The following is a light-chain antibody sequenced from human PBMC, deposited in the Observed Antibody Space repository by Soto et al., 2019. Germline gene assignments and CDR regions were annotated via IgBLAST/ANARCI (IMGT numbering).Light chain of an antibody. CDR2: GAV. Sequence: EIVLTQSPGTLSLSAGERATLSCEASQSVYSSHLAWYQQQPGQSPRLLIDGAVSRATGIPARFSGSASGTDFTLSISRLEPEDSSVYYCQQYGFPPWTFGQGTKVEV. V-gene: IGKV3-20*01. CDR3: QQYGFPPWT. J-gene: IGKJ1*01. CDR1: QSVYSSH.